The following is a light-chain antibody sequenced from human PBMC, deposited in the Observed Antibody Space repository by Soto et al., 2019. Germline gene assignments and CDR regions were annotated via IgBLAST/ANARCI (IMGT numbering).Light chain of an antibody. J-gene: IGKJ1*01. V-gene: IGKV1-39*01. CDR1: QSINSY. CDR2: FAS. Sequence: DIQMTQSPSSLSASVGDRVTITCRASQSINSYLNWYQQKPGKAPQLLIYFASSLQSGVSSRFSGSGSGTDFTLTISGLQPEDLATYYCQQSYNTPRTFGQGTKVEIK. CDR3: QQSYNTPRT.